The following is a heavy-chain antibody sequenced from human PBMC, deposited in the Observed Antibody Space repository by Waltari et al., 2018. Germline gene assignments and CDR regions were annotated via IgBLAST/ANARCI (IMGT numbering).Heavy chain of an antibody. V-gene: IGHV3-23*04. CDR3: AKTGGSGSNRPYYFDY. CDR1: GFTFSSYA. D-gene: IGHD3-10*01. J-gene: IGHJ4*02. Sequence: EVQLVESGGGLVQPGGSLRLSCAASGFTFSSYAMSWVRQDPGKGLEWVSAISGSGGSTYYADSVKGRFTISRDNSKNTLYLQMNSLRAEDTAVYYCAKTGGSGSNRPYYFDYWGQGTLVTVSS. CDR2: ISGSGGST.